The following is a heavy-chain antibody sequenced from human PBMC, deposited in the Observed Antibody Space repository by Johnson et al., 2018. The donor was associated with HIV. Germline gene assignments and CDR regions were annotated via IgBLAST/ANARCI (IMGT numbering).Heavy chain of an antibody. CDR1: GFTFSNYP. CDR2: ISYDGSNK. V-gene: IGHV3-30*04. CDR3: TRDRDGVGVS. J-gene: IGHJ3*01. D-gene: IGHD3-10*01. Sequence: QVQLVESGGGVVQPGRSLRLSCAASGFTFSNYPMHWVRQAPGKGLEWVAVISYDGSNKYYADSVKGRFTISRDNSKNTLYLQMNSLRAEDTAVYYCTRDRDGVGVSWGQGTMVTVSS.